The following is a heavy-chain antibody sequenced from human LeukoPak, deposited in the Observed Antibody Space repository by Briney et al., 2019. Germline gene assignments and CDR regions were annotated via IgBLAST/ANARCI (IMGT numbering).Heavy chain of an antibody. Sequence: PGRSLRLSCAASGFTFDDYAMNWVRQAPGKGLEWVSVISVSGSSTYYADSVKGRFTISRDSSKSTLYLQMNSLRAEDTAIYYCAKNHDSNGYHTDDAFDIWGQGTMVTVSS. CDR3: AKNHDSNGYHTDDAFDI. CDR1: GFTFDDYA. J-gene: IGHJ3*02. D-gene: IGHD3-22*01. V-gene: IGHV3-23*01. CDR2: ISVSGSST.